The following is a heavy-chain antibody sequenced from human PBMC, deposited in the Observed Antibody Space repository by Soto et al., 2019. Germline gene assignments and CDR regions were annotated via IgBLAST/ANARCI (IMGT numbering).Heavy chain of an antibody. V-gene: IGHV1-69*01. J-gene: IGHJ6*02. CDR2: IIPIFGTA. Sequence: QVQLVQSGAGVKKPGSSVKVSCKASGGTFSSYAISWVRQAPGQGLEWMGGIIPIFGTANYAQKFQGRVTITADESTGTAYMELSSLGSEDTAVYYCARVRYSYGSSTRYYYYYGMDVWGQGTTVTVSS. CDR3: ARVRYSYGSSTRYYYYYGMDV. CDR1: GGTFSSYA. D-gene: IGHD5-18*01.